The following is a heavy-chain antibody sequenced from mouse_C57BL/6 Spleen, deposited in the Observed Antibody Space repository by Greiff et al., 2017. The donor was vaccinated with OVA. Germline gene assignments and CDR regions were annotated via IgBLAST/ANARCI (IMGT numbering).Heavy chain of an antibody. CDR3: VSGNPYYFDY. D-gene: IGHD2-1*01. CDR1: GFSFNTYA. CDR2: IRSKSNNYAT. V-gene: IGHV10-1*01. Sequence: EVQLQESGGGLVQPKGSLKLSCAASGFSFNTYAMNWVRQAPGKGLEWVARIRSKSNNYATYYADSVKDRFTISRDDSESMLYLQMNNLKTEDTAMYYCVSGNPYYFDYWGQGTTLTVSS. J-gene: IGHJ2*01.